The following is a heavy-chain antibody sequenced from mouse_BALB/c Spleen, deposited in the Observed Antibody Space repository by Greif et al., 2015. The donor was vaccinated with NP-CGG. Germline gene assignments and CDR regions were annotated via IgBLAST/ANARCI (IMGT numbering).Heavy chain of an antibody. J-gene: IGHJ4*01. CDR3: ARRSGYVSPYAMDY. Sequence: VQLQQSGPELVKPGASVKMSCKASGYTFTSYVMHWVKQKPGQGLEWIGYINPYNDGTKYNEKFKGKATLTSDKSSSTAYMELSSLTSEDSAVYYCARRSGYVSPYAMDYWGQGTSVTVSS. V-gene: IGHV1-14*01. D-gene: IGHD3-1*01. CDR1: GYTFTSYV. CDR2: INPYNDGT.